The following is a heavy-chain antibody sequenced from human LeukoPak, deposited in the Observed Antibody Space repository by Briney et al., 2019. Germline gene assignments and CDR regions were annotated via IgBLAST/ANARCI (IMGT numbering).Heavy chain of an antibody. D-gene: IGHD3-10*01. J-gene: IGHJ3*02. CDR2: IYYSGST. Sequence: FETHPLTCTVSGGSVSSGSYYWSWIRQPPGKGLEWIGYIYYSGSTNYNPSLKSRAIISVDTSKNQFSLKLSSVTAADTAVYYCAREDGSGSYWAFDIWGQGTMASVSS. CDR3: AREDGSGSYWAFDI. CDR1: GGSVSSGSYY. V-gene: IGHV4-61*01.